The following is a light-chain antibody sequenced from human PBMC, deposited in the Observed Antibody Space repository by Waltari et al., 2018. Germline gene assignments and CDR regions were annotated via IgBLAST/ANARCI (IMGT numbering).Light chain of an antibody. CDR3: MQSTHWPYT. CDR2: KVS. J-gene: IGKJ2*01. V-gene: IGKV2-30*02. CDR1: QSLVHGHGNTY. Sequence: VLTSSPLPLPVNPARPPTITCTSGQSLVHGHGNTYLNWFHQRPGQSPRRLFYKVSYRDSGVPDRFSGSGSGPDFTLTISRVEAEDVGIYYCMQSTHWPYTFGQGTKLEI.